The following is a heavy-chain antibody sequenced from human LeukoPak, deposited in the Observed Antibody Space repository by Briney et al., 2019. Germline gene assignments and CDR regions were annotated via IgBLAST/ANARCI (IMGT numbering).Heavy chain of an antibody. D-gene: IGHD1-26*01. J-gene: IGHJ4*02. CDR1: GFTFSNYG. Sequence: GGSLRLSCTASGFTFSNYGMHWVRQAPGKGLEWVAVISYDGSNKYYADSVKGRFTISRDNSKNTLYLQMNSLRAEDTAVYYCARDQASGSYYKDYFDYWGQGTLVTVSS. V-gene: IGHV3-30*19. CDR3: ARDQASGSYYKDYFDY. CDR2: ISYDGSNK.